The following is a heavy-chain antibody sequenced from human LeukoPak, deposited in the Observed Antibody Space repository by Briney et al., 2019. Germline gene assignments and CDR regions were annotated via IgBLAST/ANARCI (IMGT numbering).Heavy chain of an antibody. V-gene: IGHV4-59*01. D-gene: IGHD3-22*01. J-gene: IGHJ4*02. Sequence: SETLSLTCTVSGGSISSYYWSWIRQPPGKGLEWIGYIYYSGSTNYTPSLKSRVTIPVDTSKNQFSLKLSSVTAADTAVYYCARGFGNYYDSSGHDYWGQGTLVTVSS. CDR1: GGSISSYY. CDR2: IYYSGST. CDR3: ARGFGNYYDSSGHDY.